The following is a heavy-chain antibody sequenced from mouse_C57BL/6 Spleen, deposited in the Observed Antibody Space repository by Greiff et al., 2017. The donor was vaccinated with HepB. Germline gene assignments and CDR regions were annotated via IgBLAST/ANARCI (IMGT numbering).Heavy chain of an antibody. CDR2: ISSGGDYI. Sequence: EVKLVESGEGLVKPGGSLKLSCAASGFTFSSYAMSWVRQTPEKRLEWVAYISSGGDYIYYADTVKGRFTISRDNARNTLYLQMSSLKSEDTAMYYCTRGYYYGSSPGWFAYWGQGTLVTVSA. D-gene: IGHD1-1*01. J-gene: IGHJ3*01. V-gene: IGHV5-9-1*02. CDR1: GFTFSSYA. CDR3: TRGYYYGSSPGWFAY.